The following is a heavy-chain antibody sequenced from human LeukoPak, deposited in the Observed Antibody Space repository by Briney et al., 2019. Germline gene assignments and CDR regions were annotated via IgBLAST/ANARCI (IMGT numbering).Heavy chain of an antibody. CDR2: VIAYNGNT. D-gene: IGHD3-9*01. CDR3: TRGHSLSP. CDR1: GCTFTSYF. V-gene: IGHV1-18*04. J-gene: IGHJ5*02. Sequence: ASVRISCKASGCTFTSYFISRGRQAAGQGLEWMGWVIAYNGNTNYAQKLQDRVTMTTDTSTSTAYMELRSLRSDGTAVYYCTRGHSLSPWGQGTLVTVSS.